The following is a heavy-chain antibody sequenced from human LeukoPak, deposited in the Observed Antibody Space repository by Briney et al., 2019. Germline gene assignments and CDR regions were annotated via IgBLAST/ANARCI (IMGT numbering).Heavy chain of an antibody. CDR2: IGTYNGNT. CDR1: GYTFRNHG. J-gene: IGHJ4*02. V-gene: IGHV1-18*01. Sequence: GASVKVSCKASGYTFRNHGITWVRQAPGQGLEWMGWIGTYNGNTDYAQKFQGRVIMTADTSTTTAHMELRSLRSDDTAVYYCARGRLKRVPFTKVAGALDYWGQGTRVTVSS. D-gene: IGHD6-19*01. CDR3: ARGRLKRVPFTKVAGALDY.